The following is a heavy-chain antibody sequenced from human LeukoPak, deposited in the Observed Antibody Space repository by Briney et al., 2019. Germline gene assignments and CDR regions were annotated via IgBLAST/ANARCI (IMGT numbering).Heavy chain of an antibody. D-gene: IGHD6-13*01. CDR2: IYYSGKT. CDR1: GGSIISSSYY. CDR3: ARHITSGYSSSWYAVY. Sequence: SETLSLTCTVSGGSIISSSYYWGWIRQPPGKGLEWIGSIYYSGKTDYNPSLKSRVTISVETSKNQFSLKLSSVTAADTAVYYCARHITSGYSSSWYAVYWGQGTLVTVSS. V-gene: IGHV4-39*01. J-gene: IGHJ4*02.